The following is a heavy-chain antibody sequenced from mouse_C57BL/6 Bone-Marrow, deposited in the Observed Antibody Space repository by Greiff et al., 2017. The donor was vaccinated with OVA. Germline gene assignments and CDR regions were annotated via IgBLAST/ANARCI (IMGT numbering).Heavy chain of an antibody. D-gene: IGHD2-5*01. CDR2: IDPETGGT. CDR1: GYTFTDYE. CDR3: TRSGDSNYWYFDV. V-gene: IGHV1-15*01. J-gene: IGHJ1*03. Sequence: QVQLQQSGAELVRPGASVTLSCKASGYTFTDYEMHWVKQTPVHGLEWIGAIDPETGGTAYNQKFKGKAILTADKSSSTAYMELRSLTSEDSAVYYCTRSGDSNYWYFDVWGTGTTVTVSS.